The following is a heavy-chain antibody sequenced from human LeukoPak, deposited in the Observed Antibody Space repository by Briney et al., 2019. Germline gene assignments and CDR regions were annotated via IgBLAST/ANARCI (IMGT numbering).Heavy chain of an antibody. Sequence: GGSLRLSCAASGFTFTSSAMSWVRQAPGKGLEWVSAISGSGHSTDYADSVKGRFTISRDNSKKTLYLQMNSLRAEDTAVYYCANTPVGGVFDCGGQGTLVTV. J-gene: IGHJ4*02. V-gene: IGHV3-23*01. CDR1: GFTFTSSA. D-gene: IGHD2-2*01. CDR3: ANTPVGGVFDC. CDR2: ISGSGHST.